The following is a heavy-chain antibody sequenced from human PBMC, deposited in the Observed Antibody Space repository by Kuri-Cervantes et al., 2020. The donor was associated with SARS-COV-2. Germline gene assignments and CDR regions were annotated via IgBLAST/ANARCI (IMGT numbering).Heavy chain of an antibody. V-gene: IGHV3-30*03. Sequence: GGSLRLSCAASGFTFSSYSMNWVRQAPGKGLEWVAVISYDGSNKYYADSVKGRFTISRDNSKNTLYLQMNSLRAEDTAVYYCAREACYYGSGSYWDYWGQGTLVTVSS. D-gene: IGHD3-10*01. CDR3: AREACYYGSGSYWDY. CDR1: GFTFSSYS. CDR2: ISYDGSNK. J-gene: IGHJ4*02.